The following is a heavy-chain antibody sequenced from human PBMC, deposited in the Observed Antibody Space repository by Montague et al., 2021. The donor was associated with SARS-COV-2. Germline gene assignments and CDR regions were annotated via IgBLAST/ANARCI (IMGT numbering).Heavy chain of an antibody. V-gene: IGHV4-34*01. Sequence: SETLSLTCAVHGGSFSTYSWNWICQPPGKGLEWIGEIHHGGSTNYNSSLKSRVTISADTSKNQFSLKLTSVAAADTAVYYCARLGDGVVSSPILGVGPYYSYCYMDVWGKGTTVTVSS. CDR1: GGSFSTYS. CDR2: IHHGGST. J-gene: IGHJ6*03. D-gene: IGHD3-10*01. CDR3: ARLGDGVVSSPILGVGPYYSYCYMDV.